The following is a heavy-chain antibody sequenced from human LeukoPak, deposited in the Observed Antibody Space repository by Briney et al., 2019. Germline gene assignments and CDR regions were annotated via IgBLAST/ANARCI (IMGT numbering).Heavy chain of an antibody. CDR2: TIENGSNQ. CDR1: GFTFSNYI. Sequence: PGGSLRLSCAASGFTFSNYIMHWVRQAPGKGLDWVAVTIENGSNQYYADSVKGRFTISRDNSKNTLFLQMNSLRGEDTAMYYCARVQGGGYRTADYWGQGTLVTVSS. D-gene: IGHD6-19*01. CDR3: ARVQGGGYRTADY. V-gene: IGHV3-30*04. J-gene: IGHJ4*02.